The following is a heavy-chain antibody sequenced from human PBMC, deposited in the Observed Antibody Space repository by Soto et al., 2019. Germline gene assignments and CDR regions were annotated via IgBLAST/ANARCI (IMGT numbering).Heavy chain of an antibody. CDR2: IVPVLGTS. CDR3: ARDSPGGGYYYGMDV. J-gene: IGHJ6*02. V-gene: IGHV1-69*01. CDR1: GGSFSSYA. D-gene: IGHD3-16*01. Sequence: QGQLEQSGAEVRKPGSSVKVSCKASGGSFSSYAISWVRQAPGQGLEWMGGIVPVLGTSHSAQKFQGRVTFSTDDSTTTVYMELSSLRSEDTAVYYCARDSPGGGYYYGMDVWGQGTTVTVSS.